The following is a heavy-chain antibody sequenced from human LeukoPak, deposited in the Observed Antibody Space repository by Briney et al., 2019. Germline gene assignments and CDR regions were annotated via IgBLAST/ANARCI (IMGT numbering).Heavy chain of an antibody. V-gene: IGHV1-18*01. CDR2: ISAYNGNT. D-gene: IGHD3-3*01. CDR3: ARDMSGRIYDFWSGPGDY. CDR1: GYTFTSYG. Sequence: ASVKVSCKASGYTFTSYGISWVRQAPGQGLEWMGWISAYNGNTNYAQKLQGRVTMTTDTSTSTAYMELRSLRSDDTAVYYCARDMSGRIYDFWSGPGDYWGQGTLVTVSS. J-gene: IGHJ4*02.